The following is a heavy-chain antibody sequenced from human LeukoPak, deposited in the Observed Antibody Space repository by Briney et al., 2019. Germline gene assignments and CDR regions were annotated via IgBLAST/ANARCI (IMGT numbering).Heavy chain of an antibody. CDR1: GGSLSGYY. J-gene: IGHJ5*02. CDR2: INHSGST. CDR3: ASGESEEPPRYSYGRSSGPRPPLFP. Sequence: SETLSLTCAVYGGSLSGYYWSWIRQPPGKGLEWIGEINHSGSTSYNPSLKSRVTISVDTSKNQFSLKLSSVTAADTAVYYCASGESEEPPRYSYGRSSGPRPPLFPWGQATLLTGSA. V-gene: IGHV4-34*01. D-gene: IGHD5-18*01.